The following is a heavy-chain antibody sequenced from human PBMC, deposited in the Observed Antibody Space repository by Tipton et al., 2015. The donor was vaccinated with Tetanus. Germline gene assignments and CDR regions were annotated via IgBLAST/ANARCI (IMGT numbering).Heavy chain of an antibody. CDR1: GVSIRNGGYS. J-gene: IGHJ4*02. D-gene: IGHD1-1*01. Sequence: TLSLTCAVSGVSIRNGGYSWNWIRQPAGKGLEWVGYTYHTGGTYYNPSLKSRVTISVDRSSDQFSLRLTSVTAADTAIYYCVRAPYNSPGKYYFDYWGQGTLVTVSP. CDR2: TYHTGGT. V-gene: IGHV4-30-2*01. CDR3: VRAPYNSPGKYYFDY.